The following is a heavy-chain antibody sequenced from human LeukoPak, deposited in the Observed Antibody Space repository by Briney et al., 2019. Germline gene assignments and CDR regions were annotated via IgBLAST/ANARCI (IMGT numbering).Heavy chain of an antibody. V-gene: IGHV1-69*05. D-gene: IGHD4-17*01. CDR1: GGTFSSYA. CDR3: ARGNGDLPFDY. J-gene: IGHJ4*02. Sequence: SVKVSCKASGGTFSSYAISWVRHAPGQGLEWMGRIIPIFGTANYAQKFHGRVTITTDESTSTAYMELSSLRSEDTAVYYCARGNGDLPFDYWGQGTLVTVSS. CDR2: IIPIFGTA.